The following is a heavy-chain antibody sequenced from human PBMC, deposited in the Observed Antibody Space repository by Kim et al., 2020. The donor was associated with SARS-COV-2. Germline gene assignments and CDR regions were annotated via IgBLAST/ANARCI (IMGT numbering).Heavy chain of an antibody. Sequence: GGSLRLSCAASGFTFSSYSMNWVRQAPGKGLEWVSSISSSSSYIYYADSVKGRFTISRDNAKNSLYLQMNSLRAEDTAVYYCARALYTAMVHHYFDYWGQGTLVTVSS. J-gene: IGHJ4*02. V-gene: IGHV3-21*01. CDR1: GFTFSSYS. CDR2: ISSSSSYI. D-gene: IGHD5-18*01. CDR3: ARALYTAMVHHYFDY.